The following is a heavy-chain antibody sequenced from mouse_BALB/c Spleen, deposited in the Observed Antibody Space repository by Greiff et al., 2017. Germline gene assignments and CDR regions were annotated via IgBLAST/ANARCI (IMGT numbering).Heavy chain of an antibody. Sequence: VKLLESGAELVRPGSSVKISCKASGYAFSSYWMNWVKQRPGQGLVWIGQIYPGDGDTNYNGTFKGKATLTADQSSRAAYMQLSSLTSEDSAVYFCARGEWNWYIDVWGAGTTVTVSS. CDR3: ARGEWNWYIDV. CDR1: GYAFSSYW. J-gene: IGHJ1*01. V-gene: IGHV1-80*01. D-gene: IGHD1-3*01. CDR2: IYPGDGDT.